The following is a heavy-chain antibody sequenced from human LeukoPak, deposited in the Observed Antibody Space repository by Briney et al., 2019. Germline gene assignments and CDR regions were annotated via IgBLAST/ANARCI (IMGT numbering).Heavy chain of an antibody. CDR1: GFTFSSYS. J-gene: IGHJ4*02. V-gene: IGHV3-7*01. Sequence: GGSLRLSCAASGFTFSSYSMSWVRQAPGKGLEWVANIKQDGSEKYYVDSVKGRFTISRDNAKNSLYLQMNSLRAEDTAVYYCARDRVYQLLSNWGQGTLVTVSS. CDR3: ARDRVYQLLSN. CDR2: IKQDGSEK. D-gene: IGHD2-2*01.